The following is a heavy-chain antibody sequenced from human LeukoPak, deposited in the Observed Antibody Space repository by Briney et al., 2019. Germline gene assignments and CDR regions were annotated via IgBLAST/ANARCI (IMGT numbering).Heavy chain of an antibody. CDR3: ARVPYGSGTYTDY. CDR2: ITYDGSDK. CDR1: GFTFSSYG. Sequence: PGGSLRLSCAASGFTFSSYGMHWVRQAPGKGLEWVAVITYDGSDKYYADSVKGRFTISRDNSKNTVYLQMNSLRAEDTAVYYCARVPYGSGTYTDYWGRGTLVTVSS. V-gene: IGHV3-30*03. D-gene: IGHD3-10*01. J-gene: IGHJ4*02.